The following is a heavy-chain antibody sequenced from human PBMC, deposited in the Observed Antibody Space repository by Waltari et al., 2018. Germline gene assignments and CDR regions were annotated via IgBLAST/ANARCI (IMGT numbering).Heavy chain of an antibody. CDR2: IDSSGGT. Sequence: QLQLQESGPGLVKSSETLSLTCIVSGGSISGSSYYWGWIRQPPGKGLEWIASIDSSGGTYYNPSLKSRVTISIDTSKKQISLKLNSVTAADTALYYCARDIGGLGDNWGQGTLVTVPS. J-gene: IGHJ4*02. CDR3: ARDIGGLGDN. CDR1: GGSISGSSYY. D-gene: IGHD1-26*01. V-gene: IGHV4-39*07.